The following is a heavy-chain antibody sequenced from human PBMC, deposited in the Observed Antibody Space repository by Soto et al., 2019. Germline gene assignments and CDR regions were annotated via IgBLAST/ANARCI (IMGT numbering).Heavy chain of an antibody. Sequence: EVQLLESGGGLVQPGGSLRLSCVVSGFTFSNYGMNWVHQAPGKGLEWVSGISRSGGDTYYVDSVRGRFTISRDNSKNTLYLQMDSLRAEDTAVYYCAKDMDAFWSGYYLRGYFDLWGRGTLVTVS. CDR2: ISRSGGDT. CDR3: AKDMDAFWSGYYLRGYFDL. V-gene: IGHV3-23*01. J-gene: IGHJ2*01. CDR1: GFTFSNYG. D-gene: IGHD3-3*01.